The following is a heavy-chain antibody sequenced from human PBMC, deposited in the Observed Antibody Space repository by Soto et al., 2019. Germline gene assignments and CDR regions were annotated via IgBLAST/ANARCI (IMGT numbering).Heavy chain of an antibody. CDR1: GFNFRNYA. CDR2: IWYDGSDE. Sequence: GGSLRLSCAASGFNFRNYAMHWVRQAPGKGLEWVAVIWYDGSDENYADSVKGRFTISRDNAKNSLYLQMNSLRDEDTAVYYCARVWNDLYLAFDYWGQGTLVTVSS. J-gene: IGHJ4*02. V-gene: IGHV3-33*01. CDR3: ARVWNDLYLAFDY. D-gene: IGHD1-1*01.